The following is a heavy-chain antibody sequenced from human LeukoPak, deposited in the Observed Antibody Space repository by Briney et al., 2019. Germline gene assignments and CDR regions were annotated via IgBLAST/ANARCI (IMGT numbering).Heavy chain of an antibody. CDR1: GFTFSSYS. J-gene: IGHJ4*02. D-gene: IGHD6-13*01. Sequence: GGSLRPSCAASGFTFSSYSMNWVCQAPGKGLEWVSSISSSSSYIYYADSVKGRFTISRDNAKNSLYLQMNSLRAEDTAVYYCARVSFRGSSSWGLFSNWGQGTLVTVSS. CDR3: ARVSFRGSSSWGLFSN. V-gene: IGHV3-21*01. CDR2: ISSSSSYI.